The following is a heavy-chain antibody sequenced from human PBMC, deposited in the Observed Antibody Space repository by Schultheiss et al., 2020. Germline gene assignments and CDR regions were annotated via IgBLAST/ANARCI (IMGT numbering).Heavy chain of an antibody. CDR1: GFSLSTSGMC. V-gene: IGHV2-70*01. D-gene: IGHD3-9*01. Sequence: SGPTLLKPTQTLTLTCTFSGFSLSTSGMCVSWIRQPPGKALEWLALIDWDDDKYYSTSLKTRLTISKDTSKNQVVLTMTNMDPVDTATYYCARMRYYDILTADYYFDYWGQGTLVTVSS. CDR3: ARMRYYDILTADYYFDY. J-gene: IGHJ4*02. CDR2: IDWDDDK.